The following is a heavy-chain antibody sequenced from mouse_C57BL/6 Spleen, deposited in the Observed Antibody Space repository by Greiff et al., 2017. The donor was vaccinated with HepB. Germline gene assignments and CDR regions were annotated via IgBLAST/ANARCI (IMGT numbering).Heavy chain of an antibody. V-gene: IGHV1-15*01. D-gene: IGHD4-1*01. J-gene: IGHJ4*01. CDR1: GYTFTDYE. Sequence: VKLMESGAELVRPGASVTLSCKASGYTFTDYEMHWVKQTPVHGLEWIGAIDPETGGTAYNQKFKGKAILTADKSSSTAYMELRSLTSDDSAVYYCTRGAPGTPYAMDYWGQGTSVTVSS. CDR2: IDPETGGT. CDR3: TRGAPGTPYAMDY.